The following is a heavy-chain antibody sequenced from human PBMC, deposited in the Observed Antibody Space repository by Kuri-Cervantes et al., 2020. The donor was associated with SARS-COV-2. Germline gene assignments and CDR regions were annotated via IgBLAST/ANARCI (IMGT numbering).Heavy chain of an antibody. V-gene: IGHV3-30-3*01. J-gene: IGHJ3*02. CDR2: ISYDGSNK. CDR1: GFTFSSYA. D-gene: IGHD2-15*01. CDR3: ARDRVVEAFDI. Sequence: GESLKISCAASGFTFSSYAMHWVRQAPGKGLEWVVVISYDGSNKYYADSVKGRFTISRDNSKNTLYLQMNSLRAEDTAVYYCARDRVVEAFDIWGQGTMVTVSS.